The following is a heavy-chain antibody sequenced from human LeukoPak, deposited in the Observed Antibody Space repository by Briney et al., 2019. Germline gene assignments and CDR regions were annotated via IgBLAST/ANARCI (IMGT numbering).Heavy chain of an antibody. CDR3: ATGTPTGTHGAAHN. D-gene: IGHD1-1*01. J-gene: IGHJ4*02. Sequence: ASVKVSCKVSGYTLTELSMHWVRQAPGKGLEWMGGFDPEDGETIYAQKFQGRVTMTEDTSTDTAYMELSSLRSEDTAVYYCATGTPTGTHGAAHNWGQGTLVTVSS. CDR1: GYTLTELS. CDR2: FDPEDGET. V-gene: IGHV1-24*01.